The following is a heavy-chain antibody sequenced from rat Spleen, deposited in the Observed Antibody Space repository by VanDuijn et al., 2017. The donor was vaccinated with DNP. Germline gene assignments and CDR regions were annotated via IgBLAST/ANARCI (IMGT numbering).Heavy chain of an antibody. Sequence: EVQLVESGGDLVQPGRSLKLSCKVSGFTFNNYWMAWIRQVPGKGLEWIASIASSGGNTFYLDSVKGRFTVSRDNSRNALYLQMNSLRSEDTATYYCARDVGYWGQGVMVTVSS. D-gene: IGHD4-3*01. V-gene: IGHV5-31*01. CDR3: ARDVGY. CDR1: GFTFNNYW. CDR2: IASSGGNT. J-gene: IGHJ2*01.